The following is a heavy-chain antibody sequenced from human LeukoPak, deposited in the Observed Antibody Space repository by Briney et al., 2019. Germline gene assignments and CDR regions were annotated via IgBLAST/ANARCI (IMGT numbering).Heavy chain of an antibody. CDR3: AKDYGPLLASYYYYGMDV. Sequence: TGGSLRLSCAASGFTFSSYAMSWVRQAPGKGLEWVSAISGSGGSTYYADSVKGRFTISRDNSKNTLYLQMNSLRAEDTAVYYCAKDYGPLLASYYYYGMDVWGQGTTVTVSS. D-gene: IGHD1-26*01. J-gene: IGHJ6*02. V-gene: IGHV3-23*01. CDR1: GFTFSSYA. CDR2: ISGSGGST.